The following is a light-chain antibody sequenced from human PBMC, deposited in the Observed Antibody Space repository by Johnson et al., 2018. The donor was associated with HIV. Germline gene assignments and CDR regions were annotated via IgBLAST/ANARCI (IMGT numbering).Light chain of an antibody. CDR3: GTWDSSLSAYV. Sequence: QSVLTQPPSVSAAPGQKVTISCSGSSSNIGNNYVYWYQQLPGTAPKLLIYDNNKRPSGIPDRFSGSKSGTSGTLGITGLQTGDEADYYCGTWDSSLSAYVIGTGTKVTVL. CDR1: SSNIGNNY. CDR2: DNN. J-gene: IGLJ1*01. V-gene: IGLV1-51*01.